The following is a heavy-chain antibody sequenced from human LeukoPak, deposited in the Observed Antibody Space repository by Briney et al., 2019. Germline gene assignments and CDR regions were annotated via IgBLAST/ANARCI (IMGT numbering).Heavy chain of an antibody. V-gene: IGHV3-23*01. CDR1: GFMFSNYG. D-gene: IGHD3-3*01. CDR3: AKDQSNYDFWSGFDY. Sequence: PGGSLRLSCAASGFMFSNYGMNWVRQAPGKGLEWISYISGSRTTIYYRDSVKGRFTISRDNSKNTLYLQMNSLRAEDTAVYYCAKDQSNYDFWSGFDYWGQGTLVTVSS. CDR2: ISGSRTTI. J-gene: IGHJ4*02.